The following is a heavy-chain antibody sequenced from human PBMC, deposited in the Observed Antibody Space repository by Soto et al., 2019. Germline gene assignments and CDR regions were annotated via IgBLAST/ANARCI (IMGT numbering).Heavy chain of an antibody. D-gene: IGHD3-9*01. J-gene: IGHJ4*02. V-gene: IGHV1-24*01. CDR2: FDPEDGET. CDR3: AKGERIYFDWFPTN. CDR1: GYTLTELS. Sequence: ASVKVSCKVSGYTLTELSMHWVRQAPGKGLEWMGGFDPEDGETIYAQKFQGRVTMTEDTSTDTAYMELSSLRAEDTAVYYCAKGERIYFDWFPTNWGQGTLVTVSS.